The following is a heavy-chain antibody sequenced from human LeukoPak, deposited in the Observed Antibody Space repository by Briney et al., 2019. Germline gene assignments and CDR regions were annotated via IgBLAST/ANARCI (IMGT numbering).Heavy chain of an antibody. Sequence: SETLSLTCTVSGDSITSGDYYWTWIRQPPGKRLEWVAYMHYTGNTYYNSSLKSRLTISVDTSRNQFSLRLSFVTAADTAMYYCARHLSGSSWFDPWGQGTLVTVSS. V-gene: IGHV4-30-4*08. D-gene: IGHD1-26*01. J-gene: IGHJ5*02. CDR3: ARHLSGSSWFDP. CDR2: MHYTGNT. CDR1: GDSITSGDYY.